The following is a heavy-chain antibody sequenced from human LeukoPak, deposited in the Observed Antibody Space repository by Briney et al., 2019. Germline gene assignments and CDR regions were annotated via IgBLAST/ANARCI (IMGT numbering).Heavy chain of an antibody. CDR1: GGSISSSSYY. V-gene: IGHV4-39*07. J-gene: IGHJ4*02. D-gene: IGHD6-13*01. Sequence: SETLSLTCTVSGGSISSSSYYWGWIRQPPGKGLEWIGSIYYSGCTYYNPSLKSRVTISVDTSKNQFSLKLSSVTAADTAVYYCARDSAAGLDYWGQGTLVTVSS. CDR3: ARDSAAGLDY. CDR2: IYYSGCT.